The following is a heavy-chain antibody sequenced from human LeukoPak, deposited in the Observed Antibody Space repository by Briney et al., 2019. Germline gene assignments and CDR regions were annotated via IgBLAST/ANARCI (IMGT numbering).Heavy chain of an antibody. Sequence: PGGSLRLSCAASGFIFDDYGMHWVRQAPGKGLEWVSLISGDGGTTYYADSVKGRFTISRDNAKSTLYLQMNALRGEDTAVYYCASEAGGLDVWGQGTTVTVSS. V-gene: IGHV3-43*02. CDR2: ISGDGGTT. J-gene: IGHJ6*02. CDR1: GFIFDDYG. D-gene: IGHD6-25*01. CDR3: ASEAGGLDV.